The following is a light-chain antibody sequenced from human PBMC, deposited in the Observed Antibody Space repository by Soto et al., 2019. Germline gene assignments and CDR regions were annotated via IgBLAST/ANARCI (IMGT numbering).Light chain of an antibody. CDR3: SSYAGSNNYV. CDR2: EVS. J-gene: IGLJ1*01. V-gene: IGLV2-8*01. CDR1: SSDVGGYNS. Sequence: QSALTQPPSASGPPGQSVTISCTGTSSDVGGYNSVSWYQQHPGKVPKLIISEVSQRPSGVPDRFSGSKSGNTASLTVSGLQSEDEADYYCSSYAGSNNYVFGTGTKVTVL.